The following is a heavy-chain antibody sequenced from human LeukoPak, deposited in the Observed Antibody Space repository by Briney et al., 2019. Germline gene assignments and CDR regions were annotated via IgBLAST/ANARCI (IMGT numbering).Heavy chain of an antibody. J-gene: IGHJ4*02. CDR3: ARDPGDFWSGYYGGYYFDY. V-gene: IGHV3-30*03. Sequence: PGGSLRLSCAASGFTFSSYGMHWVRQAPGKGLEWVAVISYDGSNKYYADSVKGRFTISRDNSKNTLYLQMNSLRAEDTAVYYCARDPGDFWSGYYGGYYFDYWGQGTLVTVSS. CDR1: GFTFSSYG. CDR2: ISYDGSNK. D-gene: IGHD3-3*01.